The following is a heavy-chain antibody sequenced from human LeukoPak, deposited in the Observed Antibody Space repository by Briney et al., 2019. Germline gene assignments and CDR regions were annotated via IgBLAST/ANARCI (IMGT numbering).Heavy chain of an antibody. D-gene: IGHD3-9*01. V-gene: IGHV4-31*03. CDR3: ARGDYDILTGYRYFDY. CDR1: GGSITSGGYY. J-gene: IGHJ4*02. CDR2: IYYSGST. Sequence: SQTLSLTCTVSGGSITSGGYYWSWIRQHPGKGLEWIGYIYYSGSTYYNPSLKSRVTISVDTSKNQFSLKLSSVTAADTAVYYCARGDYDILTGYRYFDYWGQGTLVIVSS.